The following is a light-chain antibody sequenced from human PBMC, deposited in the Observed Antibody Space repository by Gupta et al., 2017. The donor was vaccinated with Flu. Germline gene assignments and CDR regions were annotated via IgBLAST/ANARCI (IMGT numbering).Light chain of an antibody. CDR3: QQYGDSPPDT. V-gene: IGKV3-20*01. Sequence: EIVLTQSPGTLSLSPGDRATLSCRASQSVGSNYLAWYQQKGGQAPRLLIYGTSNRATGIPDRFAGSGSGTDFTLTISRREPEDFAVYYCQQYGDSPPDTFGQGTKLEIK. CDR1: QSVGSNY. CDR2: GTS. J-gene: IGKJ2*01.